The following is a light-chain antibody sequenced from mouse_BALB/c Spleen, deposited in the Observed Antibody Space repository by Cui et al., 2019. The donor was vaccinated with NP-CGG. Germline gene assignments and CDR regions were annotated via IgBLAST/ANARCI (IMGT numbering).Light chain of an antibody. V-gene: IGLV1*01. CDR2: GTN. CDR3: ALWYSNHWV. Sequence: QAVVTQESALTTSPGETVTLTCRSGTGAVTTSNYPNWVQEKPDHLFTGLIGGTNNRAPGVPARFSGSLIGDKAALTITGAQIEDEATYFCALWYSNHWVFGGGTKLTVL. CDR1: TGAVTTSNY. J-gene: IGLJ1*01.